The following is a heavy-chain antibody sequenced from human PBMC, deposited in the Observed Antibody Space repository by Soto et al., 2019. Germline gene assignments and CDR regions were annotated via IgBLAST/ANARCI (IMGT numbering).Heavy chain of an antibody. D-gene: IGHD2-15*01. V-gene: IGHV1-18*01. CDR3: EREGYCSGGSGNRLVKCYYYDCGKDV. CDR1: HYSFARYG. CDR2: ISTYNSNT. Sequence: GASVKVSCKASHYSFARYGISWVRQAPGQGREWVGWISTYNSNTEYAQKFQGRVTMNTDTPTSTAYMNLRCLTSDDTAVYYCEREGYCSGGSGNRLVKCYYYDCGKDVWGQGTTVTVSS. J-gene: IGHJ6*02.